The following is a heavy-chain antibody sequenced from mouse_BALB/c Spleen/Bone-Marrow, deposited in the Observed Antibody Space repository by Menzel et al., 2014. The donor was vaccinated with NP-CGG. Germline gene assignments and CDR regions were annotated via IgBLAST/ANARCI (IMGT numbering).Heavy chain of an antibody. V-gene: IGHV5-6*01. CDR1: GFTFSTYG. CDR3: ASQTGTWFAY. J-gene: IGHJ3*01. D-gene: IGHD4-1*01. Sequence: EVQLQESGGDLVKSGGSLKLSCAASGFTFSTYGMSWVRQTPDKRLEWVATIGSGGDYTYYPDSVKGRFTISRDNAKNTLYLQMSSLKSEDTAMYYCASQTGTWFAYWGQGTLVTVSA. CDR2: IGSGGDYT.